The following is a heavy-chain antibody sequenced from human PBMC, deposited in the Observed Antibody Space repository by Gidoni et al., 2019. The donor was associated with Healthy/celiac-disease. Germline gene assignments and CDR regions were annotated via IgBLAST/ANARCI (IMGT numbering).Heavy chain of an antibody. V-gene: IGHV3-23*01. Sequence: EAQLLESGGGLVQPGGSLSLSCAASGFIFTSYALTWVRQAPGTGLVWVSTIGGSGGSTYYADSVKGRFTISRDNSKNMFYLQMSSLRAEDTALYYCARGGLRADYWGQGTLVTVSS. CDR2: IGGSGGST. D-gene: IGHD5-12*01. CDR1: GFIFTSYA. J-gene: IGHJ4*02. CDR3: ARGGLRADY.